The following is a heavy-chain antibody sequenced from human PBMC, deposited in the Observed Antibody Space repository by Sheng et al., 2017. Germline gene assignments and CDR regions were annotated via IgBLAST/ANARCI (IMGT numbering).Heavy chain of an antibody. CDR3: AKETSPIVVVTGPLDY. D-gene: IGHD2-21*02. CDR2: IRYDGSNK. V-gene: IGHV3-30*02. Sequence: QVQLVESGGGVVQPGGSLRLSCAASGFTFSSYGMHWVRQAPGKGLEWVAFIRYDGSNKYYADSVKGRFTISRDNSKNTLYLQMNSLRAEDTAVYYCAKETSPIVVVTGPLDYWGQGTLVTVSS. J-gene: IGHJ4*02. CDR1: GFTFSSYG.